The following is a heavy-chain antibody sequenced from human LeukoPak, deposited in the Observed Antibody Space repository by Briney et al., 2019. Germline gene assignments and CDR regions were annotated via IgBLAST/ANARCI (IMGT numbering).Heavy chain of an antibody. CDR2: IYYSGST. V-gene: IGHV4-39*01. CDR1: GGSISSSSYY. CDR3: ASRRYYYGSGSYGV. J-gene: IGHJ4*02. Sequence: PSETLSLTCTVSGGSISSSSYYWGWIRQPPGKGLEWIGSIYYSGSTYYNPSLKSRVTISVDTSKNQFSLKLSSVTAADTAVYYCASRRYYYGSGSYGVWGQGTLVTVSS. D-gene: IGHD3-10*01.